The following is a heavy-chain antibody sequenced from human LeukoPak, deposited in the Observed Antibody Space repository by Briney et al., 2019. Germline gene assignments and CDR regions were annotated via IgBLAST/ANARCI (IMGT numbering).Heavy chain of an antibody. CDR3: ARVDSFDRSGHFDP. D-gene: IGHD3-9*01. CDR1: GGSIHSRSHL. V-gene: IGHV4-39*07. CDR2: VEDGGST. J-gene: IGHJ5*02. Sequence: PSETLSLTCSVSGGSIHSRSHLWGWVRQPPGKGLEWIGSVEDGGSTYYNPYLKSRVTISIDTSKNKFYLEVTSVTAADAAIYFCARVDSFDRSGHFDPWGQGIVVIVSS.